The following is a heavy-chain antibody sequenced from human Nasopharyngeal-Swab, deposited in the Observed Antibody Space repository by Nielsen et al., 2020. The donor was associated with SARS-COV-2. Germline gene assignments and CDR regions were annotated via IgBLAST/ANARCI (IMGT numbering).Heavy chain of an antibody. CDR1: GFTFSSYA. Sequence: GSLRLSCAASGFTFSSYAIHWVRQAPGKGLEWVAVISYDGSNKYYADSVKGRFTISRNNSKNTLYLQMNRLRAEDTAMYYCARPASGGYYYYIDVWGKGTTVTVSS. CDR2: ISYDGSNK. CDR3: ARPASGGYYYYIDV. V-gene: IGHV3-30-3*01. J-gene: IGHJ6*03. D-gene: IGHD3-16*01.